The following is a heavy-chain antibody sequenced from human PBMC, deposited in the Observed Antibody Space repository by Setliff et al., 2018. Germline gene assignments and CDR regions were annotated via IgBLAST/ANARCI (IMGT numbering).Heavy chain of an antibody. Sequence: SETLSLTCAVSGGSISSSGYSWSWIRQPPGKGLEWIGYIYHSGSTYYNPSLKSRVTISVDTSKNQFSLKVSSVTAADTALYYCTVYNTGSSKDHYWGQGTPVTVSS. J-gene: IGHJ4*02. D-gene: IGHD2-8*02. CDR3: TVYNTGSSKDHY. V-gene: IGHV4-30-2*01. CDR1: GGSISSSGYS. CDR2: IYHSGST.